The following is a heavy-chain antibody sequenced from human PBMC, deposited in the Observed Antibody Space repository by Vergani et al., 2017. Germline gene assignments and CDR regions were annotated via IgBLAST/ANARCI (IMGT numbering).Heavy chain of an antibody. CDR3: ARVRTSNYVWGSYRSESHDY. V-gene: IGHV4-34*01. CDR2: INHSGST. J-gene: IGHJ4*02. D-gene: IGHD3-16*02. CDR1: GGSFSGYY. Sequence: QVQLQESGPGLVKPSETLSLTCAVYGGSFSGYYWSWIRQPPGKGLEWIGEINHSGSTNYNPSLKSRVTISVDTSKNQFSLKLSSVTAADTAVYSCARVRTSNYVWGSYRSESHDYWGQGTLVTVSS.